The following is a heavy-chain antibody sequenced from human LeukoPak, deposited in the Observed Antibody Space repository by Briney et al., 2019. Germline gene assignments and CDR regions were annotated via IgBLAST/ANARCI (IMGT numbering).Heavy chain of an antibody. Sequence: GGSLRLSCAASGFTFSSYAMSWVRQAPGKGPEWVSAISGSGGSTYYADSVKGRFTISRDNSKNTLYLQMNSLRAEDTAVYYCAKTDEFSDYGRRNYYYGMDVWGQGTTVTVSS. D-gene: IGHD4-17*01. J-gene: IGHJ6*02. CDR3: AKTDEFSDYGRRNYYYGMDV. CDR1: GFTFSSYA. V-gene: IGHV3-23*01. CDR2: ISGSGGST.